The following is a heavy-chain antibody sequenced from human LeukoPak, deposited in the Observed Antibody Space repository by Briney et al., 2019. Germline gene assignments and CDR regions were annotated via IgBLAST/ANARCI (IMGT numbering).Heavy chain of an antibody. V-gene: IGHV4-34*01. CDR3: ARGRIVGASPYGY. CDR1: GGSFSGYY. Sequence: SGTLSLTCAVYGGSFSGYYWSWIRQPPGKGLEWIGEINHSGSTNYNPSLKSRVTISVDTSKNQFSLKLSSVTAADTAVYYCARGRIVGASPYGYWGQGTLVTVSS. J-gene: IGHJ4*02. CDR2: INHSGST. D-gene: IGHD1-26*01.